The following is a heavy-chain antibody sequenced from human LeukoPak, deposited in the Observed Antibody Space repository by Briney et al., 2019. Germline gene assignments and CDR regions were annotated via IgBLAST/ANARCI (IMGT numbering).Heavy chain of an antibody. CDR3: ARRDSSLLYYFES. D-gene: IGHD6-13*01. V-gene: IGHV5-51*01. CDR1: GHSFTSSW. Sequence: GESLKISCQGSGHSFTSSWIVWVRQMPGKGLEWMGIIDPGDSLTRYSPSFQGQVTISADKSISTAYLQWNSLKASDTAIYYCARRDSSLLYYFESWGQGTLVTVSS. CDR2: IDPGDSLT. J-gene: IGHJ4*02.